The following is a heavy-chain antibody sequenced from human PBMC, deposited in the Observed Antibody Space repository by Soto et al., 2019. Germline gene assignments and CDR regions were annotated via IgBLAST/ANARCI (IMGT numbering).Heavy chain of an antibody. CDR3: ARDKAGVPKNCYYGMDV. Sequence: ASVKVSCKASGYTFTSYDINWVRQATGQGLEWMGWMNPNSGNTGYAQKFQGRVTMTRNTSASAAYMEVSSLRSEDTAVYYCARDKAGVPKNCYYGMDVWGQGTTVTVAS. D-gene: IGHD2-8*01. V-gene: IGHV1-8*01. CDR2: MNPNSGNT. CDR1: GYTFTSYD. J-gene: IGHJ6*02.